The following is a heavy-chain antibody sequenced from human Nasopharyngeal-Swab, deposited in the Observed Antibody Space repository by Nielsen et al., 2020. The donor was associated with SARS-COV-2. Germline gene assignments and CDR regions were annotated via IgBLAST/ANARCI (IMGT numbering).Heavy chain of an antibody. CDR1: GFTFSSYS. CDR2: ISSSSSYI. D-gene: IGHD3-22*01. Sequence: GGSLRLSCAASGFTFSSYSMNWVRQAPGKGLEWVSSISSSSSYIYYADSVKGRFTISRDNAKNSLYLQMNSLRAEDTAVYYCASPRGYYDSSGAFDYWSQGTLVTVSS. V-gene: IGHV3-21*01. J-gene: IGHJ4*02. CDR3: ASPRGYYDSSGAFDY.